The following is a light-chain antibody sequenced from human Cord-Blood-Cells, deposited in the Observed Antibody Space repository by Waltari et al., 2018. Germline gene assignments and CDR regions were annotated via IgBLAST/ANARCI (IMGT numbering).Light chain of an antibody. CDR3: QQRSNWRFT. CDR1: QSVSSY. V-gene: IGKV3-11*01. J-gene: IGKJ3*01. Sequence: EIVLTQSPATLSLSPGERATLSCRAGQSVSSYLAWYQQKPGQAPRLLIYDASNRATGIPARFSGSGSGTDFTRTISSLEPEDFAVYYCQQRSNWRFTFGPGTKVDIK. CDR2: DAS.